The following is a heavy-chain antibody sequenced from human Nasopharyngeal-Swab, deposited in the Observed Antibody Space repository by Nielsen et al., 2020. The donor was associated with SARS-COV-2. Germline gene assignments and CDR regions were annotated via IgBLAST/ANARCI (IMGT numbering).Heavy chain of an antibody. D-gene: IGHD2-15*01. Sequence: SETLSLTCAVYGGSFSGYYWGWIRQPTGKGLEWIGSIYYSGSTYYNPSLKSRVTISVDTSKNQFSLKLSSVTAADTAVYYCARGGGLGYCSGGSCSDAFDIWGQGTMVTVSS. V-gene: IGHV4-34*01. CDR1: GGSFSGYY. J-gene: IGHJ3*02. CDR2: IYYSGST. CDR3: ARGGGLGYCSGGSCSDAFDI.